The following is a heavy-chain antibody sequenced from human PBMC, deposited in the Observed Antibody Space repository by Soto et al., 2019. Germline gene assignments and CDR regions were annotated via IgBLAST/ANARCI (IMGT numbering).Heavy chain of an antibody. Sequence: SETLSLTCALSGGSICSGGYSWSWIRQPPGKGLEWIGYIYHSGSTYYNPSLKSRVTISVDRSMKQFSLKLSSVTAADTAVYYCARTPDIWGQGTMVT. J-gene: IGHJ3*02. CDR1: GGSICSGGYS. CDR2: IYHSGST. V-gene: IGHV4-30-2*01. CDR3: ARTPDI.